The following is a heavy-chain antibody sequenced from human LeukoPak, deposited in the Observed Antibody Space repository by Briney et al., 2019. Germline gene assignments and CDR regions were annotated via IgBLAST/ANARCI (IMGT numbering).Heavy chain of an antibody. CDR1: GYTLTELS. D-gene: IGHD6-13*01. V-gene: IGHV1-24*01. CDR3: ARDGSYSSSWSGYMDV. CDR2: FDPEDGET. Sequence: ASVKVSCKVSGYTLTELSMHWVRQAPGKGLEWMGGFDPEDGETIYAQKFQGRVTMTEDTSTDTAYMELSSLRSEDTAVYYCARDGSYSSSWSGYMDVWGKGTTVTVSS. J-gene: IGHJ6*03.